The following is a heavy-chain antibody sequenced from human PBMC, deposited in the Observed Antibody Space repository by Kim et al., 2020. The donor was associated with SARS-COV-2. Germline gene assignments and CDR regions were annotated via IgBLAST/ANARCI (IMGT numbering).Heavy chain of an antibody. CDR3: AKDQYYDSSGFEPDYYYGMDV. V-gene: IGHV3-30*02. J-gene: IGHJ6*02. D-gene: IGHD3-22*01. Sequence: RFTISRDNSKNTLYLQMNSLRAEDTAVYYCAKDQYYDSSGFEPDYYYGMDVWGQGTTVTVSS.